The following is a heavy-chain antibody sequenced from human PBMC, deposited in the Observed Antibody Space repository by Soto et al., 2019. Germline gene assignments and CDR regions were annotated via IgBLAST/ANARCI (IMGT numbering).Heavy chain of an antibody. J-gene: IGHJ6*02. CDR1: GGSVSSGSHH. V-gene: IGHV4-61*01. CDR2: IFFTGIT. Sequence: SETLSLTCTVSGGSVSSGSHHWVWIRQPPGKALEWIGYIFFTGITNYNPSLESRVTIAVDTSKNQSSLKLRSVTAADTAVYYCARDGHGMDVWGQGATVTVSS. CDR3: ARDGHGMDV.